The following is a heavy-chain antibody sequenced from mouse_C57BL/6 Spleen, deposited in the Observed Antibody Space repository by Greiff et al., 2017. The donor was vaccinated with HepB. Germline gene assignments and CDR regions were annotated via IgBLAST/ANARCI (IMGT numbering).Heavy chain of an antibody. Sequence: EVKLVESEGGLVQPGSSMKLSCTASGFTFSDYYMAWVRQVPEKGLEWVANINYDGSSTYYLDSLKSRFIISRDNAKNILYLQMSSLKSEDTATYYCARDRGPYGNDAMDYWGQGTSVTVSS. V-gene: IGHV5-16*01. J-gene: IGHJ4*01. CDR2: INYDGSST. CDR3: ARDRGPYGNDAMDY. CDR1: GFTFSDYY. D-gene: IGHD2-1*01.